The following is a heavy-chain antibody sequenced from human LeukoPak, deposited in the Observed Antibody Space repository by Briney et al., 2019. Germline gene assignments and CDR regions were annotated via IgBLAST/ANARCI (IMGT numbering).Heavy chain of an antibody. CDR2: IYYSGST. V-gene: IGHV4-31*03. CDR3: ARGGGGYSWYSDL. D-gene: IGHD5-12*01. J-gene: IGHJ2*01. CDR1: GGSISSGGYY. Sequence: PSQTLSLTCTVSGGSISSGGYYWSWIRQHPGKGLEWIGYIYYSGSTYYTPSLKNRVTISVATSKNQFSLRLSSVTAVDTAVYYCARGGGGYSWYSDLWGRGTLATVSS.